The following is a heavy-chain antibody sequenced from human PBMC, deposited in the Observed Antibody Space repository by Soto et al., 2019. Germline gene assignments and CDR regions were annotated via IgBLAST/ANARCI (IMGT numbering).Heavy chain of an antibody. V-gene: IGHV4-34*01. Sequence: SETLSLTCAVYGASFSGYFCSWIRQPPGKGLEWIGEINHSGITKYNPSLKSRVTISVDTSKNQFSLKLSSVTAADTAVYYCARHFSVDYFDYWGQGALVTVSS. CDR3: ARHFSVDYFDY. CDR2: INHSGIT. CDR1: GASFSGYF. J-gene: IGHJ4*02.